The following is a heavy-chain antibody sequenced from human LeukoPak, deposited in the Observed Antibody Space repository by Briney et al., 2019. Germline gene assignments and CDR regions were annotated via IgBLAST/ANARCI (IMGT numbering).Heavy chain of an antibody. J-gene: IGHJ5*02. D-gene: IGHD6-13*01. V-gene: IGHV4-4*07. CDR2: MYSSGFT. Sequence: PSETLSLTCTVSNDSISDYYWSWIRQPAGKGLEWIGHMYSSGFTNYNPSLKSRVTISVDTSKNQFSLKVSSVTAADTAVYYCARGVAAAGTDWFDPWGQGTLVTVSS. CDR1: NDSISDYY. CDR3: ARGVAAAGTDWFDP.